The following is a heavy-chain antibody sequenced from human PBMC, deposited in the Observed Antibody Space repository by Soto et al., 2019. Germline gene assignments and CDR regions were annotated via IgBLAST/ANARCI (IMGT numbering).Heavy chain of an antibody. Sequence: SETLSLTCTVSGGSISSGGYYWSWIRQHPGKGLEWIGYIYYSGSTYCNPSLKSRVTISVDTSKNQFSLKLSSVTAADTAVYYCARVDDTAMADYFDYWGQGTLVTVSS. CDR1: GGSISSGGYY. J-gene: IGHJ4*02. CDR2: IYYSGST. CDR3: ARVDDTAMADYFDY. V-gene: IGHV4-31*03. D-gene: IGHD5-18*01.